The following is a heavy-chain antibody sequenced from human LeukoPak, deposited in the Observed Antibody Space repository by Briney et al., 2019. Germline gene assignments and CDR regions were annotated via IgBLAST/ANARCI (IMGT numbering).Heavy chain of an antibody. D-gene: IGHD3-10*01. CDR1: GYTFTSYD. V-gene: IGHV1-8*01. J-gene: IGHJ5*02. Sequence: ASVKVSCKASGYTFTSYDINWVRQATGQGLEWMGWMNPNSGNTSYAQKFQGRVTITRNTSISTAYMELSSLRSEDTAVYYCARAPRITMVRGVIYWFDPWGQGTLVTGSS. CDR3: ARAPRITMVRGVIYWFDP. CDR2: MNPNSGNT.